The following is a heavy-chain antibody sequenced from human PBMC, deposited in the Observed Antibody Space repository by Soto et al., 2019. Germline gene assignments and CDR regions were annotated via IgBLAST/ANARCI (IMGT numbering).Heavy chain of an antibody. CDR2: ISSSSSYI. Sequence: PGGSLRLSCAASGFTFSSYSMNWVRQAPGKGLEWVSSISSSSSYIYYADLVKGRFTISRDNAKNSLYLQMNSLRAEDTAVYYCARDRGATADYSYYYGMDVWGQGPTVTVYS. D-gene: IGHD1-26*01. CDR1: GFTFSSYS. J-gene: IGHJ6*02. CDR3: ARDRGATADYSYYYGMDV. V-gene: IGHV3-21*01.